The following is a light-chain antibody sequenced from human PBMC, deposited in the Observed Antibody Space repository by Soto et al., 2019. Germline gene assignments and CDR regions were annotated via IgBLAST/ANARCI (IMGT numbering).Light chain of an antibody. Sequence: EIVLTQSPGTLSLSLGERATLSCRSSQSVSGTYSALYQQKPGQAPRLLIYGTSKRAAGIPDRFSGSGSGTDFSLTISRLEPEDFALYYFQHYGSSPPDTFGQGTKLEIK. J-gene: IGKJ2*01. CDR3: QHYGSSPPDT. CDR1: QSVSGTY. V-gene: IGKV3-20*01. CDR2: GTS.